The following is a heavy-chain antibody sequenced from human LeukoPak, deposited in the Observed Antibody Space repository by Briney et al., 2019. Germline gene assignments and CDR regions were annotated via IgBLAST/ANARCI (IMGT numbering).Heavy chain of an antibody. J-gene: IGHJ6*03. CDR1: GYTFTGYY. V-gene: IGHV1-2*02. CDR3: ARDRGVDYCSGGSCSHYYYYMDV. Sequence: ASVKVSCKASGYTFTGYYMHWVRQAPGQGLEWMGWINPNSGGTNYAQKFQGRVTMTRDTSISTAYMELSRLRSDDAAVYYCARDRGVDYCSGGSCSHYYYYMDVWGKGTTVTISS. D-gene: IGHD2-15*01. CDR2: INPNSGGT.